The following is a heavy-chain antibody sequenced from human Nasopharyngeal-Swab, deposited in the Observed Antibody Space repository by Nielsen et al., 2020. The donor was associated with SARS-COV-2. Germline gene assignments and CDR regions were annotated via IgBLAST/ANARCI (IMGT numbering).Heavy chain of an antibody. Sequence: ASVKVSCKASGYTLTSYDINWVRQATGQGLEWMGWMNPNSGNTGYAQKFQGRVTMTRNTSISTAYMELSSLRSEDTAVYYWGRVPRVLKLSFGRGYYTSHYYYGMDVWGQGTTVTVSS. CDR2: MNPNSGNT. D-gene: IGHD3-3*01. J-gene: IGHJ6*02. V-gene: IGHV1-8*01. CDR3: GRVPRVLKLSFGRGYYTSHYYYGMDV. CDR1: GYTLTSYD.